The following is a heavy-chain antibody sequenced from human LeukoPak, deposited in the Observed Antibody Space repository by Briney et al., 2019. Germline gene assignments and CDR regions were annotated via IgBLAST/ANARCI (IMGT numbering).Heavy chain of an antibody. CDR1: GFTFSGSA. J-gene: IGHJ1*01. D-gene: IGHD3-22*01. CDR3: TSVEPDYYDSSGYYSTEYFQH. V-gene: IGHV3-73*01. Sequence: GGSLRLSCAASGFTFSGSAMHWVRQASGKGLEWVGRIRSKANSYATAYAASVKGRFTISRDDSKNTAYPQMNSLKTEDTAVYYCTSVEPDYYDSSGYYSTEYFQHWGQGTLVTVSS. CDR2: IRSKANSYAT.